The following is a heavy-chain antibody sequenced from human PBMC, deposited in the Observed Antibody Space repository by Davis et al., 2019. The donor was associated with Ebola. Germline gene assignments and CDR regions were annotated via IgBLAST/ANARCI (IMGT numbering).Heavy chain of an antibody. J-gene: IGHJ4*02. CDR1: GGSISSSSYY. CDR2: IYYSGST. CDR3: ARDATGSNDY. V-gene: IGHV4-39*07. Sequence: PGGSLRLSCTVSGGSISSSSYYWGWIRQPPGKGLEWIGSIYYSGSTYYNPSLKSRVTISVDTSKNQFSLKLSSVTAADTAVYYCARDATGSNDYWGQGNLVTVSS. D-gene: IGHD1-1*01.